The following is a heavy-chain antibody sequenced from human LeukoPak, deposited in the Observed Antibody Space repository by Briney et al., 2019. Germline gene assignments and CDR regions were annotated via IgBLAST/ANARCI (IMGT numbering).Heavy chain of an antibody. CDR3: ARLSPLTGAYYYMDV. Sequence: SQTLSLTCTVSGGSISSGGYYWSWIPQPPGKGLEWIGYIYHSGSTYYNPSLKSRVTISVDRSKNQFSLKLSSVTAADTAVYYCARLSPLTGAYYYMDVWGKGTTVTVSS. CDR2: IYHSGST. D-gene: IGHD7-27*01. J-gene: IGHJ6*03. V-gene: IGHV4-30-2*02. CDR1: GGSISSGGYY.